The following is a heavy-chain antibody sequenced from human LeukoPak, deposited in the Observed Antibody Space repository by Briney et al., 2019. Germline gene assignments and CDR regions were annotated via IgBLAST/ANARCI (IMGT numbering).Heavy chain of an antibody. Sequence: PGGSLRLSCAASGFTFSDYYMSWIRQAPGKGLEWVSYISSSSSYTNYADSVKGRFTISRDNAKNSLYLQMNSLRAEDTAVYYCARSRSWTQLLDYWGQGTLVTVSS. CDR2: ISSSSSYT. D-gene: IGHD5-18*01. CDR1: GFTFSDYY. V-gene: IGHV3-11*06. J-gene: IGHJ4*02. CDR3: ARSRSWTQLLDY.